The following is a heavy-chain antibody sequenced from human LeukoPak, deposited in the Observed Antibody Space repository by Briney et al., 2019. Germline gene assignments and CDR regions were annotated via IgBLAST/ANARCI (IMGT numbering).Heavy chain of an antibody. Sequence: PSETLSLTCTVSGGSISSSSNYWGWIRQPPGKGLEWIGIIYYSGSTYYNPSLKSRVTISVDTSKNQFSLKLSSVTAADTAVYYCARSTDYDSSGYYYPTYYYFDYWGQGTLVTVSS. D-gene: IGHD3-22*01. CDR2: IYYSGST. CDR1: GGSISSSSNY. V-gene: IGHV4-39*01. J-gene: IGHJ4*02. CDR3: ARSTDYDSSGYYYPTYYYFDY.